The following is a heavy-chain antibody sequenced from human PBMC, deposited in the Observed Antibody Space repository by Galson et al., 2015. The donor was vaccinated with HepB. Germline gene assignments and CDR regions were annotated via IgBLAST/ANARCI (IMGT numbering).Heavy chain of an antibody. D-gene: IGHD3-10*01. V-gene: IGHV4-59*03. CDR3: SREGPSGIDDY. CDR1: GDSINTYS. Sequence: TLSLTCTVSGDSINTYSWNWIRQPPGKGLAWVGSMFHSGSSTYNPSLQRRVSMSLFTSKHEFSLELRSVTAADTAVYYCSREGPSGIDDYWGQGTLVT. J-gene: IGHJ4*02. CDR2: MFHSGSS.